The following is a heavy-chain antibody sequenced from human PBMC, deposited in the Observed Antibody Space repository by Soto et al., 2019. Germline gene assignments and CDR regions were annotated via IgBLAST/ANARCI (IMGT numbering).Heavy chain of an antibody. CDR2: ISSNGGST. J-gene: IGHJ6*02. CDR1: GFTFRTYP. V-gene: IGHV3-64D*08. CDR3: VKGFILTAYGMDV. D-gene: IGHD3-9*01. Sequence: GGSLRLSCSASGFTFRTYPMHWVRQAPGKGLEYVSAISSNGGSTYYADSVKGRFTISRDNSENTLYLQMSSLRVEDTAVYYCVKGFILTAYGMDVWGQGTTVTAP.